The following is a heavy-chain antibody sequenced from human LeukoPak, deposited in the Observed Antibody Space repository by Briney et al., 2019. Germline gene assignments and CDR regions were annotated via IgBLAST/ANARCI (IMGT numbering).Heavy chain of an antibody. D-gene: IGHD3-10*01. V-gene: IGHV4-59*01. J-gene: IGHJ4*02. CDR2: IYYSGST. Sequence: SETLSLTCTVSGGSISSYYWSWIRQPPGKGLEWIGYIYYSGSTNYNPSLKSRVTISVDTSKNQFSLKLSSVTAADTAVYYCARYGSGGARGYFDYWGQGTLVTVSS. CDR1: GGSISSYY. CDR3: ARYGSGGARGYFDY.